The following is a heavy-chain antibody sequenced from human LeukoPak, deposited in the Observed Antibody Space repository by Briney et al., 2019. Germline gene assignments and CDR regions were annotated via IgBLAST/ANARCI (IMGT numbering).Heavy chain of an antibody. J-gene: IGHJ4*02. V-gene: IGHV4-34*01. CDR1: GGSFSGYY. D-gene: IGHD1-26*01. CDR3: ARGVNSGYFDY. CDR2: INHSGST. Sequence: SETLSLTCAVYGGSFSGYYWSWIRQPPGKGLEWIGEINHSGSTNYNPSLKSRVTISVDTPKNQFSLKLTSVTAADTAVYYCARGVNSGYFDYCGQGTLVTVSS.